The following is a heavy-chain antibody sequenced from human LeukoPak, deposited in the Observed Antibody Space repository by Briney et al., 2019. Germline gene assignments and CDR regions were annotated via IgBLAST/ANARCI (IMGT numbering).Heavy chain of an antibody. CDR3: ARGRDYGDTRTLDY. Sequence: GRSLGLSCAASGFTFSSYAMHWVRQAPGKGLEWVAVISYDGSNKYYADSVKGRFTISRDNSKNTLYLQMNSLRAEDTAVYYCARGRDYGDTRTLDYWGQGTLVTVSS. CDR2: ISYDGSNK. CDR1: GFTFSSYA. V-gene: IGHV3-30-3*01. D-gene: IGHD4-17*01. J-gene: IGHJ4*02.